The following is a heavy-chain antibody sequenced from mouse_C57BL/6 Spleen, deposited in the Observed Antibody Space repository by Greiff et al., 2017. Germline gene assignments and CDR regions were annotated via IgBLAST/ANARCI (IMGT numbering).Heavy chain of an antibody. CDR3: ARVYGSYWYFDV. J-gene: IGHJ1*03. CDR1: GYSFTSYY. V-gene: IGHV1-66*01. D-gene: IGHD1-1*01. Sequence: QLQQSGPELVKPGASVKISCKASGYSFTSYYIHWVKQRPGPGLEWIGWIYPGSGNTKYNEKFKGKATLTADTSSSTAYMQLISLTSEDSAVYYCARVYGSYWYFDVWGTGTTVTVSS. CDR2: IYPGSGNT.